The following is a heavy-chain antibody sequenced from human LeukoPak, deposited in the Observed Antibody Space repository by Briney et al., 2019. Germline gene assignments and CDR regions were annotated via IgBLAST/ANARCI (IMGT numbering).Heavy chain of an antibody. CDR2: INHSGST. J-gene: IGHJ4*02. D-gene: IGHD5/OR15-5a*01. Sequence: SETLSLTCAVYGGSFSGYYWSWIRQPPGKGLEWIGEINHSGSTNYNPSLKSRVTISVDTSKNQFSLKLSSVTAADTAVYYCARGGPLLRYAKPYYFDYWGQGTLVTVSS. CDR3: ARGGPLLRYAKPYYFDY. V-gene: IGHV4-34*01. CDR1: GGSFSGYY.